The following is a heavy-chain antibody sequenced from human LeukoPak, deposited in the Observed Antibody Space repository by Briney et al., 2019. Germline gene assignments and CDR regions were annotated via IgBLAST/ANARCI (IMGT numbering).Heavy chain of an antibody. V-gene: IGHV3-7*03. Sequence: GGSLRLSCVASGFTLNNYWMSWVRQAPGKGLEWVANMKQDGSEKYYVDSVKGRFTISRDNAKNSLYLQMNSLRAEDTAVYYCARDYHCSSTSCYLYYYYYGMDVWGQGTTVTVSS. D-gene: IGHD2-2*01. J-gene: IGHJ6*02. CDR3: ARDYHCSSTSCYLYYYYYGMDV. CDR2: MKQDGSEK. CDR1: GFTLNNYW.